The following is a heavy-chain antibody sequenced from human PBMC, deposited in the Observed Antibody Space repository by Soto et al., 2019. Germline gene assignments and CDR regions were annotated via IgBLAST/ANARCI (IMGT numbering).Heavy chain of an antibody. Sequence: QVQLVQSGGEVKKPGASVKVSCKTSGYTFTSHGITWVRQAPGHGLEWMGWISTYNGNTDYAQKLQGRATLTTEPSTSTAYMELRRLRSDDTAVYYCARLMVAGKYYYYGMDVWGQGTTVTVSS. CDR2: ISTYNGNT. J-gene: IGHJ6*02. D-gene: IGHD3-10*01. V-gene: IGHV1-18*01. CDR3: ARLMVAGKYYYYGMDV. CDR1: GYTFTSHG.